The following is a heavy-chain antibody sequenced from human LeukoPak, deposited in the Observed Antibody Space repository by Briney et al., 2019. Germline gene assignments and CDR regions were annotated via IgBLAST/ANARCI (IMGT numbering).Heavy chain of an antibody. CDR3: ARVLNNDYGDYAQFYYYYGMDV. Sequence: GGSLRLSCAASGFTFSSYSMNWVRQAPGKGLEWVSSISSSSSYIYYADSVKGRFTISRDNAKNSLYLQMNSLRAEDTAVYYCARVLNNDYGDYAQFYYYYGMDVWGQGTTVTVSS. CDR2: ISSSSSYI. D-gene: IGHD4-17*01. CDR1: GFTFSSYS. V-gene: IGHV3-21*01. J-gene: IGHJ6*02.